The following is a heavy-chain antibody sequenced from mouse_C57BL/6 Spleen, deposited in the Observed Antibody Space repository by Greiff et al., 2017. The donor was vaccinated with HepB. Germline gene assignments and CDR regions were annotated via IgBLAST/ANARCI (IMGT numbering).Heavy chain of an antibody. CDR3: AREGGYDYDYAMDY. D-gene: IGHD2-4*01. CDR1: GFTFSDYY. V-gene: IGHV5-16*01. CDR2: INYDGSST. J-gene: IGHJ4*01. Sequence: EVNVVESEGGLVQPGSSMKLSCTASGFTFSDYYMAWVRQVPEKGLEWVANINYDGSSTYYLDSLKSRFIISRDNAKNILYLQMSSLKSEDTATYYCAREGGYDYDYAMDYWGQGTSVTVSS.